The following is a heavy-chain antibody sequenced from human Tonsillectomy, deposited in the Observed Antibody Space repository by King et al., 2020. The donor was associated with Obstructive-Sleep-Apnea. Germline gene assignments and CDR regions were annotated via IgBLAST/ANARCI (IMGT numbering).Heavy chain of an antibody. D-gene: IGHD3-3*01. V-gene: IGHV3-30*02. Sequence: VQLVESGGGVVQPGTSLRLSCTASGFTFSTYGMHWVRQAPGKGLEWVAFIRYDGSNMFYADSVKGRFTVSRDNSKNTLYLQMNSLSAEDTALYYCAKPTSNYDFWSVFDYWGRGTLVTVFS. CDR3: AKPTSNYDFWSVFDY. J-gene: IGHJ4*02. CDR2: IRYDGSNM. CDR1: GFTFSTYG.